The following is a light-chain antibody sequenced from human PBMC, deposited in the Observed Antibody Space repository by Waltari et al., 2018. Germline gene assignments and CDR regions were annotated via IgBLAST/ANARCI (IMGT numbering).Light chain of an antibody. Sequence: IVMTQSPDSLAVSLGERATINCKSSQSVLYSSNNKNHLGWYQQKPGQPPKLLIYWASTRESGVPDRFSGSGSGTDFTLTISSLQAEDVAVYYCQQYYNSPFSFGPGTKVDIK. V-gene: IGKV4-1*01. CDR1: QSVLYSSNNKNH. CDR3: QQYYNSPFS. J-gene: IGKJ3*01. CDR2: WAS.